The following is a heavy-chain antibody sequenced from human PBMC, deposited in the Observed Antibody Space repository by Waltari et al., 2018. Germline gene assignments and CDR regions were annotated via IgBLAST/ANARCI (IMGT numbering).Heavy chain of an antibody. D-gene: IGHD3-10*01. V-gene: IGHV4-59*01. CDR1: GGSISSYY. CDR3: ARVVGRGVFDY. CDR2: IYYSGST. Sequence: QVQLQESGPGLVKPSETLSLTCTVSGGSISSYYWSWIRQPPGKGLEWIGYIYYSGSTNYNPSLKIRVTISVDTSKNQFSLKLSSVTAADTAVYYCARVVGRGVFDYWGQGTLVTVSS. J-gene: IGHJ4*02.